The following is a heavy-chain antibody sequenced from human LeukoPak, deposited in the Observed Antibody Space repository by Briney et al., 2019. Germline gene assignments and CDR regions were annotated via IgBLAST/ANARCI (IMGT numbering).Heavy chain of an antibody. Sequence: PSETLSLTCTVSGGSISSGSYYWSWIRQPAGKGLEWIGRIYTSGSTNYNPSLKSRVTISVDTSKNQFSLKLSSVTAADTAVYCCASEVVGGSYSSGGFDPWGQGTLVTVSS. CDR2: IYTSGST. D-gene: IGHD1-26*01. CDR3: ASEVVGGSYSSGGFDP. CDR1: GGSISSGSYY. V-gene: IGHV4-61*02. J-gene: IGHJ5*02.